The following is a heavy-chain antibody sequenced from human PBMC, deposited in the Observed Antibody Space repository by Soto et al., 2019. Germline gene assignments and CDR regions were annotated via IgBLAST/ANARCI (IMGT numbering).Heavy chain of an antibody. V-gene: IGHV1-2*02. D-gene: IGHD6-6*01. CDR1: VYALAFYY. Sequence: VNGSCKTAVYALAFYYIHLIRQAPGQGLEWMGWINPTSGGTVYAQNFKDRVTMTRDTSISTAYMELRRLNSDDTAVYYCARSFGSSPTAFDNRGEGTLLTVSS. CDR3: ARSFGSSPTAFDN. CDR2: INPTSGGT. J-gene: IGHJ4*02.